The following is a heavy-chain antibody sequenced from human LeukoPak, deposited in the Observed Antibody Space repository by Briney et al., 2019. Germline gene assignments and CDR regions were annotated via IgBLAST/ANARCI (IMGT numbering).Heavy chain of an antibody. CDR2: IGGRGGST. J-gene: IGHJ5*02. CDR3: GKEGGA. D-gene: IGHD3-16*01. CDR1: GFRFSDFT. V-gene: IGHV3-23*01. Sequence: GGSQRLSCAGSGFRFSDFTMTWVRQAPGKGPEWVSAIGGRGGSTYYADSVGGRFTISRDNSKDMVYLQMNSLKVEDTATYYCGKEGGAWGQGTKVTVSS.